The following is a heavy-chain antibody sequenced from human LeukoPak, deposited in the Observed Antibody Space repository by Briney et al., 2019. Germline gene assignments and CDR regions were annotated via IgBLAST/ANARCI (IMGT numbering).Heavy chain of an antibody. CDR3: ARDSDSGWLVPDY. CDR2: INTSTGNP. Sequence: GASVKVSCKASGYTFTSYYMHWVRQAPGQGLEWMGWINTSTGNPTYAQGFTGRFVFSLDTSVSTAYLQISSLKAEDTAVYYCARDSDSGWLVPDYWGQGTLVTVSS. J-gene: IGHJ4*02. CDR1: GYTFTSYY. V-gene: IGHV7-4-1*02. D-gene: IGHD6-19*01.